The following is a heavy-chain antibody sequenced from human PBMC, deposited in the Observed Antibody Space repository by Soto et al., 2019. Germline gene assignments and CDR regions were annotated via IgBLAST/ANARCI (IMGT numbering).Heavy chain of an antibody. CDR2: IIPILGIP. V-gene: IGHV1-69*04. D-gene: IGHD2-15*01. Sequence: SVKVSCKASGGTFSTYSISWVRQAPGQGLEWMGRIIPILGIPDYAQKFQGRVTITADKSTTTADMELSSLRSDDTAVYYCARDEVVAVAAYPLYRGQGILVSVSS. CDR3: ARDEVVAVAAYPLY. CDR1: GGTFSTYS. J-gene: IGHJ4*02.